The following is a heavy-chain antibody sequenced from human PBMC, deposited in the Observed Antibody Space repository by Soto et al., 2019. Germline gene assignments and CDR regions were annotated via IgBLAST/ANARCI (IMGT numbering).Heavy chain of an antibody. Sequence: GASVKVSCKASGYTFTSYYMHWVRQAPGQGLEWMRIINPSGGSTSYAQKFQGRVTMTRDTSTSTVYMELSSLRSEDTAVYYCARVGLSYGEFDYWGQGTPVTVSS. D-gene: IGHD4-17*01. V-gene: IGHV1-46*01. CDR2: INPSGGST. CDR1: GYTFTSYY. J-gene: IGHJ4*02. CDR3: ARVGLSYGEFDY.